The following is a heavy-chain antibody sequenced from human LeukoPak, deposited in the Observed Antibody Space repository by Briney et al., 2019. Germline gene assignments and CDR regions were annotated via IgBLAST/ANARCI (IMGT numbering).Heavy chain of an antibody. CDR2: ISYDGSNK. D-gene: IGHD5-18*01. CDR3: AKDGGYSYGYDHYYYYYGMDV. V-gene: IGHV3-30*18. J-gene: IGHJ6*02. CDR1: GFTFSSYG. Sequence: GGSLRLSCAASGFTFSSYGMHWVRQAPGKGLEWVAVISYDGSNKYYADSVKGRFTISRDNSKNTLYLQMNSLRAEDTAVYYCAKDGGYSYGYDHYYYYYGMDVWGQGTTVTVSS.